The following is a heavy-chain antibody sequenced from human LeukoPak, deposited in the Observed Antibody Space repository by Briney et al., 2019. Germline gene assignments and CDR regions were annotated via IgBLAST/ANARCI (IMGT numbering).Heavy chain of an antibody. J-gene: IGHJ4*02. V-gene: IGHV3-30*02. D-gene: IGHD6-19*01. CDR2: IRYDGSNK. Sequence: GGSLRLSCAASGFTFSIYGMHWVRQAPGKGLEWVAFIRYDGSNKFYADSVKGRFTISRDNSKNTLYLQMNSLRAEDTAVYYCAKLVKQWLLSGDFFDYWGQGTLVIVSS. CDR3: AKLVKQWLLSGDFFDY. CDR1: GFTFSIYG.